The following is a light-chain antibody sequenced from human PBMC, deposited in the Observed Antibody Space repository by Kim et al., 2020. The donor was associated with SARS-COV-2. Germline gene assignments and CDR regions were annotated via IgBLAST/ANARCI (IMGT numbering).Light chain of an antibody. V-gene: IGLV7-43*01. Sequence: QAVVTQEPSLTVSPGGTVTLTCASSTGVVTSGDFPNWFQQKPGQAPRALIYYTSNKYSWTPARFSGSLLGGKAALTLSAVQPEDEADYYCLLYYGDPRPNWVFGGGTQLTVL. J-gene: IGLJ3*02. CDR2: YTS. CDR3: LLYYGDPRPNWV. CDR1: TGVVTSGDF.